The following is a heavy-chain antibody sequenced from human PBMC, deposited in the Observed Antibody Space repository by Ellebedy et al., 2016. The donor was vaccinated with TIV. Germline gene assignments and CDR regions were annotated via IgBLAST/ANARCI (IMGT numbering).Heavy chain of an antibody. CDR3: ARGLSEADLSPLDY. D-gene: IGHD3-16*02. Sequence: GESLKISXAASGFTVYSYAMSWVRLAPGKGLEWLSYISSSGSTIYYADSLKGRFTISRDNANNSLYLQMNSLRAEDTAVYFCARGLSEADLSPLDYWGQGTLVTVSS. J-gene: IGHJ4*02. CDR1: GFTVYSYA. V-gene: IGHV3-48*04. CDR2: ISSSGSTI.